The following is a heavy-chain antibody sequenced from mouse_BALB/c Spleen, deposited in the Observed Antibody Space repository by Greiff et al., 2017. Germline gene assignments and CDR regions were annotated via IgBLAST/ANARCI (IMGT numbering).Heavy chain of an antibody. J-gene: IGHJ4*01. CDR2: IDPSDSYT. CDR3: ARSYRYDMDY. Sequence: QVQLKQPGAELVKPGASVKLSCKASGYTFTSYWMHWVKQRPGQGLEWIGEIDPSDSYTNYNQKFKGKATLTVDKSSSTAYMQLSSLTSEDSAVYYCARSYRYDMDYWGQGTSVTVSS. V-gene: IGHV1-69*02. CDR1: GYTFTSYW. D-gene: IGHD2-14*01.